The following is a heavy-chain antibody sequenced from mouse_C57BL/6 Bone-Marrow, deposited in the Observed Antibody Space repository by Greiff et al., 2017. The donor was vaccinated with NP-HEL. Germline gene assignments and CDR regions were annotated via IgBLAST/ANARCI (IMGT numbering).Heavy chain of an antibody. Sequence: EVQVVESEGGLVQPGSSMKLSCTASGFTFSDYYMAWVRQVPEKGLEWVANINYDGSSTYYLDSLKSRFIISRDNAKNILYLQMSSLKSEDTATYYCARYYYGFMDYWGQGTSVTVSS. J-gene: IGHJ4*01. D-gene: IGHD1-1*01. V-gene: IGHV5-16*01. CDR1: GFTFSDYY. CDR2: INYDGSST. CDR3: ARYYYGFMDY.